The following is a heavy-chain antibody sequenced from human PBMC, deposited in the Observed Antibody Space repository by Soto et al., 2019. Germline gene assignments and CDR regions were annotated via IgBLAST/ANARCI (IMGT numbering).Heavy chain of an antibody. Sequence: QLQLVQSGAEVREPGSSVKVSCKASGGTFSSYTVIWVRQAPGQGLEWMGGITPTLNIAKYAEKFQGRVTMTADESTSTVNMHLSSLRSEDTAVYFCARGYYSGSNPSSFDYWGQGNLVAVSA. CDR2: ITPTLNIA. CDR1: GGTFSSYT. V-gene: IGHV1-69*01. J-gene: IGHJ4*02. CDR3: ARGYYSGSNPSSFDY. D-gene: IGHD1-26*01.